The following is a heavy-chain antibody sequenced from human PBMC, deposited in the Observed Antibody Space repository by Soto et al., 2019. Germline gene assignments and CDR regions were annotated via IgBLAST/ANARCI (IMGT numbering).Heavy chain of an antibody. CDR3: AKEGSGVRYDSSGYYYKNPGY. CDR2: ISGSGGST. CDR1: GFTFSSYA. D-gene: IGHD3-22*01. J-gene: IGHJ4*02. V-gene: IGHV3-23*01. Sequence: GGSLRLSCAASGFTFSSYAMSWVRQAPGKGLEWVSAISGSGGSTYYADSVKGRFTISRDNSKNKLYLQMNSLRAEDTAVYYCAKEGSGVRYDSSGYYYKNPGYWGQGTLVTVSS.